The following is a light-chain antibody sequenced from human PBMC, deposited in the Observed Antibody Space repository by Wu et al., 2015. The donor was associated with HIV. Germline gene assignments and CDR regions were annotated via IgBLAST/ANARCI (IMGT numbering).Light chain of an antibody. Sequence: AIQLTQSPSSLSASIGDRVNITCRASQDIFTYLAWYQQRPGKAPRVLIYDASTSQSGVSSRFSGSGSGADFTLTISGLQREDFAVYFCQQLNSFPLTFGQGSRLEI. J-gene: IGKJ5*01. CDR2: DAS. CDR1: QDIFTY. V-gene: IGKV1-13*02. CDR3: QQLNSFPLT.